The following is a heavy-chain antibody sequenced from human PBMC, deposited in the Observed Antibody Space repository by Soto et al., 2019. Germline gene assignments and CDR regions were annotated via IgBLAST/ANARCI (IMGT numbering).Heavy chain of an antibody. CDR2: IYYAGTT. Sequence: SETLSLTCTVSGGSXSPNYWAWIRQPPGKGLEWIGYIYYAGTTSYNPSLKSRVTLSLETSKSQFSLRLTSVTASDTAVYYCARLGAYYQSLAPRGQGIQVTVSS. V-gene: IGHV4-59*08. D-gene: IGHD2-21*01. CDR3: ARLGAYYQSLAP. J-gene: IGHJ5*02. CDR1: GGSXSPNY.